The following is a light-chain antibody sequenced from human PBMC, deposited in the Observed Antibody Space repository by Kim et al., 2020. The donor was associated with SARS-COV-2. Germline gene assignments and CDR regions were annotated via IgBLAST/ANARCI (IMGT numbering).Light chain of an antibody. V-gene: IGKV3-15*01. J-gene: IGKJ2*01. Sequence: SPGEKPPLSWRAGQTIGNNLALYQFKAGQPPRLVIYCTYTRTTGVPARFSGAGSRTDFTLPVNSLQSKDFAVYYSHQYNGWPPGDTFGKGTKLEF. CDR2: CTY. CDR1: QTIGNN. CDR3: HQYNGWPPGDT.